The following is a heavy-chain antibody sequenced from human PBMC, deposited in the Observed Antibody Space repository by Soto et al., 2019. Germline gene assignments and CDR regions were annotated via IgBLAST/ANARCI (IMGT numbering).Heavy chain of an antibody. CDR2: ISGSGGST. Sequence: GGSLRLSCAASGFTFSSYAISWVRQAPGKGLEWVSAISGSGGSTYHADSVKGRFTISRDKSKNTLYLQMNSLRAEDTAVYYCAKNKWRVTTVTTFDYWGQGTLVTVSS. CDR3: AKNKWRVTTVTTFDY. D-gene: IGHD4-17*01. CDR1: GFTFSSYA. V-gene: IGHV3-23*01. J-gene: IGHJ4*02.